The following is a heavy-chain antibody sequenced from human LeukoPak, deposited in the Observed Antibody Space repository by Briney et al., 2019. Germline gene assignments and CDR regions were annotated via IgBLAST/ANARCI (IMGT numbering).Heavy chain of an antibody. V-gene: IGHV3-7*01. CDR2: IKQDGSEK. J-gene: IGHJ6*03. Sequence: GGSLRLSCAASGFTFTNYWMSWVRRAPGKGLEWVANIKQDGSEKYYVDSVKGRFTISRDSAKNSLYLQMNSLRAEDTAVYYCARVRGDYNYFYMDVWGKGTTVTVSS. CDR1: GFTFTNYW. CDR3: ARVRGDYNYFYMDV.